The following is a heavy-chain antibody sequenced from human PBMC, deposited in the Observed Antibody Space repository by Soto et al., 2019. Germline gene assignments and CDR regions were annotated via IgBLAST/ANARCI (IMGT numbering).Heavy chain of an antibody. J-gene: IGHJ5*02. Sequence: QVQLQESGPGLVKASQTLSITCIVSGGSITSGAYYWSWIRQPPGKGPEWIGYIYSNEYTSYKASLKSRVTISLATSKKQFSLNLNSVTAADTAVYYCAGGALGYNWFDPWGQGTLVTVSS. CDR3: AGGALGYNWFDP. D-gene: IGHD3-16*01. V-gene: IGHV4-30-4*01. CDR1: GGSITSGAYY. CDR2: IYSNEYT.